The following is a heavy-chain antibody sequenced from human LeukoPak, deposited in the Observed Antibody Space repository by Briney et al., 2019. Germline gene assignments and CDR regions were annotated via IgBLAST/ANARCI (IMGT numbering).Heavy chain of an antibody. V-gene: IGHV3-23*01. CDR1: GFTFSSYA. J-gene: IGHJ4*02. CDR3: AGYNCSSTTCYTGGFDY. Sequence: GGSLRLSCAASGFTFSSYAMIWVRQAPGKGLEWVSAISGSGVSTYYADSVKGRFTISRDKSKNTLYLQMNSLRAEDTAVYYCAGYNCSSTTCYTGGFDYWGQGTLVTVSS. CDR2: ISGSGVST. D-gene: IGHD2-2*02.